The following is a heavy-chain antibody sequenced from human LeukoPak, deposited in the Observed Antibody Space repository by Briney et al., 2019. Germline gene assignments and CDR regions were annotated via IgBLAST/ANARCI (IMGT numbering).Heavy chain of an antibody. D-gene: IGHD2-2*01. V-gene: IGHV4-31*03. CDR3: ARCCSSTTGIDY. CDR2: IYYSGST. CDR1: GGSISSGGYY. J-gene: IGHJ4*02. Sequence: PSETLSLTCTVSGGSISSGGYYWSWIRQHPGKGLEWIGYIYYSGSTYYNPSLKSRVTISVDKSKNQFSLKLSSVTAADTAVYYCARCCSSTTGIDYWGQGTLVTVSS.